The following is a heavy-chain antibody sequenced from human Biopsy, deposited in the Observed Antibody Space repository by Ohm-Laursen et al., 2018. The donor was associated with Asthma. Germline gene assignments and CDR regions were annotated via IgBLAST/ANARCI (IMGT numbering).Heavy chain of an antibody. CDR3: ARAVDYSHYYGIDV. CDR1: GYTFNSAG. V-gene: IGHV1-18*01. CDR2: ISVYNGNT. Sequence: ASVKVSCKTSGYTFNSAGITWVRQAPGRGLERMGWISVYNGNTKVAQKLQDRVTMITDTSTSTAYMELRSLRSDDTAVYFCARAVDYSHYYGIDVWGQGTTVTVS. J-gene: IGHJ6*02. D-gene: IGHD3-10*01.